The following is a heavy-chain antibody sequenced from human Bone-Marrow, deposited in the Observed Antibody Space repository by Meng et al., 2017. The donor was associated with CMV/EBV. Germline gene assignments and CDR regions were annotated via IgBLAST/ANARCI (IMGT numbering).Heavy chain of an antibody. CDR1: GGSISSSSYY. J-gene: IGHJ4*02. CDR2: VYYSGST. Sequence: SETLSLTCTVSGGSISSSSYYWGWIRQPPGKGLEWIGSVYYSGSTYYNPSLKSRVSISVDTSKNQFSLKLSSVTAADTAVYYCARSLRRQWLTPLDYWGQGTLVTV. D-gene: IGHD6-19*01. V-gene: IGHV4-39*01. CDR3: ARSLRRQWLTPLDY.